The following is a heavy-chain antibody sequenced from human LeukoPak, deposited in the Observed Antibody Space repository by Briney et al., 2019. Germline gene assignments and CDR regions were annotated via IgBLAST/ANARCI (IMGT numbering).Heavy chain of an antibody. J-gene: IGHJ6*02. CDR3: ARDSPIAVAGAYYYYGMDV. CDR1: GYTLTGYY. CDR2: INPNSGGT. V-gene: IGHV1-2*02. Sequence: ASVTVSCKASGYTLTGYYMHWVRQAPGQGLEWMGWINPNSGGTNYAQKFQGRVTMTRDTSISTAYMELSRLRSDDTAVYYCARDSPIAVAGAYYYYGMDVWGQGTTVTVSS. D-gene: IGHD6-19*01.